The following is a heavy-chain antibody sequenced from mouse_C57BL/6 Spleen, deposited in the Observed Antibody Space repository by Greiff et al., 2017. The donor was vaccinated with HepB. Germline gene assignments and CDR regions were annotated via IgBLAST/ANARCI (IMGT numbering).Heavy chain of an antibody. J-gene: IGHJ2*01. CDR2: IYPSDSET. CDR3: ERDWNYLFAY. D-gene: IGHD1-1*02. Sequence: QVQLQQPGAELVRPGSSVKLSCKASGYTFTSYWLDWVKQRPGQGLEWIGNIYPSDSETHYNQKFKDKATLTVEKSSSTAYMQLSSLTSEESAVYYCERDWNYLFAYWGQGTTLTVSS. CDR1: GYTFTSYW. V-gene: IGHV1-61*01.